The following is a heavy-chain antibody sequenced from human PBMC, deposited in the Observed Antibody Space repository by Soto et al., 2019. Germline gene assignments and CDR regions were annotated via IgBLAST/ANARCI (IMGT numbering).Heavy chain of an antibody. Sequence: EVQLVESGGGLVKPGGSLRLSRAASGFTFSSYSMNWVRQAPGKGLEWVSSISSSSSYIYYADSVKGRFTISRDNAKNSLYLQMNSLRAEDTAVYYCARETAMVTYYYYYGMDVWGQGTTVTVSS. CDR1: GFTFSSYS. D-gene: IGHD5-18*01. V-gene: IGHV3-21*01. CDR2: ISSSSSYI. CDR3: ARETAMVTYYYYYGMDV. J-gene: IGHJ6*02.